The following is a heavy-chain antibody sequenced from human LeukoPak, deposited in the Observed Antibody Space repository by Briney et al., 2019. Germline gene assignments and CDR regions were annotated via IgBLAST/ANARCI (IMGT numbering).Heavy chain of an antibody. Sequence: GASVKVSCKASGYTFTGYYMHWVRQAPGQGLEWMGWINPNSGGTNYAQKFQGRVTMTRDTFISTAYMELSRLRSDDTAVYYCARVVEYCGGDCRDYWGQGTLVTVSS. CDR3: ARVVEYCGGDCRDY. J-gene: IGHJ4*02. CDR1: GYTFTGYY. CDR2: INPNSGGT. V-gene: IGHV1-2*02. D-gene: IGHD2-21*02.